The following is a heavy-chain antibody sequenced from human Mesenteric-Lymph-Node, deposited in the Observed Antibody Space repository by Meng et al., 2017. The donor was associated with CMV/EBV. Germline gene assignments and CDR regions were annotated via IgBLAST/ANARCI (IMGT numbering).Heavy chain of an antibody. V-gene: IGHV4-34*01. D-gene: IGHD3-9*01. CDR3: ARGSSYDILTGYFDY. J-gene: IGHJ4*02. Sequence: TAPQSVAVTCAVYVVSFCGYYWNWIRQSPEKGLEWIGEINHSESTTYNPSFTSRSIISVATSTTQISLNMSSVTAADTAVYYCARGSSYDILTGYFDYWGQGALVTVSS. CDR1: VVSFCGYY. CDR2: INHSEST.